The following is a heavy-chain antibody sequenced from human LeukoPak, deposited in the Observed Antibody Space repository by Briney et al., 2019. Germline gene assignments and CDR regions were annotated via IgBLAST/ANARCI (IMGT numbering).Heavy chain of an antibody. CDR3: ARGITHYSSSWYRYYYYMDV. D-gene: IGHD6-13*01. Sequence: SVKVSCKASGYTFTGYYMHWVRQAPGQGLEWMGWINPNSGGTNYAQKFQGRVTMTRDTSISTAYMELSRLRSDDTAVYHCARGITHYSSSWYRYYYYMDVWGKGTTVTISS. CDR1: GYTFTGYY. V-gene: IGHV1-2*02. CDR2: INPNSGGT. J-gene: IGHJ6*03.